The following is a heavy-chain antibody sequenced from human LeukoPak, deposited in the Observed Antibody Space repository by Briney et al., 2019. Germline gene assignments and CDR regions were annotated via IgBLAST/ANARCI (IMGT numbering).Heavy chain of an antibody. Sequence: WGSLRLSCAASGFTFSSYGMHWVRQAPGKGLEYVSAISSNGGSTYYANSVKGRFTISRDNSKNTLYLQMGSLRAEDMAVYYCARVRYWGQGTLVTVSS. J-gene: IGHJ4*02. CDR1: GFTFSSYG. CDR2: ISSNGGST. CDR3: ARVRY. V-gene: IGHV3-64*01.